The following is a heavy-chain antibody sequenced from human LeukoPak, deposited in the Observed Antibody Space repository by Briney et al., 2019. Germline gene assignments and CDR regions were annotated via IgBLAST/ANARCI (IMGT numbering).Heavy chain of an antibody. CDR1: GFTFDDYA. D-gene: IGHD3-22*01. CDR2: ISWNSGSI. J-gene: IGHJ4*02. Sequence: PGRSLRLSCAASGFTFDDYAMHWVRQAPGKGLEWVSGISWNSGSIGYADSVKGRFTISRDNAKNSLYLQMNSLRAEDTALYYCARENYYYDNTGYTTFDYWGQGTLVTVSS. V-gene: IGHV3-9*01. CDR3: ARENYYYDNTGYTTFDY.